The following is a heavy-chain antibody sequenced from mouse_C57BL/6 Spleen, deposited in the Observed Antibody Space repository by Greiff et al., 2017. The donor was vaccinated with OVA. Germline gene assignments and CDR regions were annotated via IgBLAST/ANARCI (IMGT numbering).Heavy chain of an antibody. CDR1: GFTFSDYG. V-gene: IGHV5-17*01. CDR2: ISSGSSTI. J-gene: IGHJ2*01. D-gene: IGHD1-1*01. Sequence: EVQVVESGGGLVKPGGSLKLSCAASGFTFSDYGMHWVRQAPEKGLEWVAYISSGSSTIYYADTVKGRFTISRDNAKNTLFLQMTSLRSEDTAMDYCARPVYYYGSSLGYWGQGTTLTVSS. CDR3: ARPVYYYGSSLGY.